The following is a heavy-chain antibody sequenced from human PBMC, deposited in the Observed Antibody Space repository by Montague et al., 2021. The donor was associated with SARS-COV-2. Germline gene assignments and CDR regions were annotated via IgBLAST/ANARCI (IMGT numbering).Heavy chain of an antibody. Sequence: SETLSLTCSVSGASITNNFDYWAWTRQPPGKGLEWIGSIYYTGNTYYNPSLKSPVTISVVTSKNHFTLKLSSVTAAETAVYYCARLKRYFDSSGSPSAFDFGGQGTKVTVSS. CDR3: ARLKRYFDSSGSPSAFDF. V-gene: IGHV4-39*02. CDR2: IYYTGNT. CDR1: GASITNNFDY. D-gene: IGHD3-22*01. J-gene: IGHJ3*01.